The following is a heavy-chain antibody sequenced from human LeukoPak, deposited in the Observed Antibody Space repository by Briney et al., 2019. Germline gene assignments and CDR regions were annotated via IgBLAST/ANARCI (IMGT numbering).Heavy chain of an antibody. CDR2: IYSGGST. J-gene: IGHJ4*02. CDR1: EFSVGSNY. Sequence: GGSLRLSCAASEFSVGSNYMTWVRQAPGKGLEWVSLIYSGGSTYYADSVKGRFTISRDNSKNTLYLQMNSLRAEDTAVYYCAKGHGGSYSAVDYWGQGTLVTVSS. CDR3: AKGHGGSYSAVDY. D-gene: IGHD1-26*01. V-gene: IGHV3-66*01.